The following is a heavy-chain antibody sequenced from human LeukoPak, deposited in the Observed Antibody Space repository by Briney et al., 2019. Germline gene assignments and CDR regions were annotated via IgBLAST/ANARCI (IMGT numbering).Heavy chain of an antibody. Sequence: GESLKISCKGSGYSFTSYWIGWVRQMPGKGLEWMVIIYPGDSDTRYSPSFQGQVTISADKSISTAYLQWSSLKASDTAMYYCARYKVVAATLYYFDYWGQGTLVTVSS. D-gene: IGHD2-15*01. V-gene: IGHV5-51*01. J-gene: IGHJ4*02. CDR3: ARYKVVAATLYYFDY. CDR1: GYSFTSYW. CDR2: IYPGDSDT.